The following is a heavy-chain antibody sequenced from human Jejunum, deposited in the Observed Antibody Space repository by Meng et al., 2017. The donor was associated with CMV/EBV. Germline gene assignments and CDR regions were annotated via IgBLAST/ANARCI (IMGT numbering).Heavy chain of an antibody. V-gene: IGHV4-4*07. J-gene: IGHJ4*02. D-gene: IGHD6-19*01. CDR1: GGSSNNYY. Sequence: QVQLKESGPGLVKPSETLSLICTVSGGSSNNYYWNWIRQSAGKGLEWIGRIYTSGSTNYNPSLQSRVTMSVDTSKNQFSLKLTSVTAADTAVYYCARGYSSDWYDYWGQGALVTVSS. CDR3: ARGYSSDWYDY. CDR2: IYTSGST.